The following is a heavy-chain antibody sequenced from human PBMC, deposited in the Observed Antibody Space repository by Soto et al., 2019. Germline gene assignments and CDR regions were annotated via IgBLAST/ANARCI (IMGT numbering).Heavy chain of an antibody. CDR2: INAGNGNT. Sequence: ASVKVSCKASGYTFTSYAMHWVRQAPGQRLEWMGWINAGNGNTKYSQKFQGRVTMTRNTSISTAYMELSSLRSEDTAVYYCARVLSWASYYDFWSGYYNYYYYGMDVWGQGTTVNVSS. D-gene: IGHD3-3*01. V-gene: IGHV1-3*01. J-gene: IGHJ6*02. CDR3: ARVLSWASYYDFWSGYYNYYYYGMDV. CDR1: GYTFTSYA.